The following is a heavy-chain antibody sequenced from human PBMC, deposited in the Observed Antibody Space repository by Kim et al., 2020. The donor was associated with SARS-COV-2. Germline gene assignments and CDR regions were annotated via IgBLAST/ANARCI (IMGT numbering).Heavy chain of an antibody. CDR2: ISGSGGST. Sequence: GGSLRLSCAASGFTFSSYAMRWVRQAPGKGLEWVSAISGSGGSTYYADSVKGRFTISRDNSKNTLYLQMNSLRAEDTAVYYCAKAASPYYYDSSGYYHYFDYWGQGTLVTVSS. CDR3: AKAASPYYYDSSGYYHYFDY. J-gene: IGHJ4*02. D-gene: IGHD3-22*01. V-gene: IGHV3-23*01. CDR1: GFTFSSYA.